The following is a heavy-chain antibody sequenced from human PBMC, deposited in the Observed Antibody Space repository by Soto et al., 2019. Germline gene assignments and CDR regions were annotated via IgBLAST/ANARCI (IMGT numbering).Heavy chain of an antibody. D-gene: IGHD5-12*01. CDR3: ATGIWVATSASYYFDN. V-gene: IGHV1-3*01. CDR1: GYTFTSCA. J-gene: IGHJ4*02. CDR2: INAGNGNT. Sequence: SVKVSCKACGYTFTSCALHSAHQATGKRLEWMGWINAGNGNTKYSQKFQGRVTITRDASANTAYMDLRSLTSEVTAVYFCATGIWVATSASYYFDNWGQGTQVTVSS.